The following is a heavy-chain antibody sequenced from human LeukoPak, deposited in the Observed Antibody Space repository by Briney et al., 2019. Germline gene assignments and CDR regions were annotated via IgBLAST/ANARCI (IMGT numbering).Heavy chain of an antibody. CDR1: GFTFGDHV. CDR2: INGDGTGA. V-gene: IGHV3-43*02. Sequence: GGSLRLSCAPSGFTFGDHVMYCIRQPQGRGLEWVSLINGDGTGAKYADSVRGRVTISRDNSKNSLYLEMNSLRTEDTALYYCAKGQRSGTYYNEFDYVGQGTLVTVSS. D-gene: IGHD3-10*01. CDR3: AKGQRSGTYYNEFDY. J-gene: IGHJ4*02.